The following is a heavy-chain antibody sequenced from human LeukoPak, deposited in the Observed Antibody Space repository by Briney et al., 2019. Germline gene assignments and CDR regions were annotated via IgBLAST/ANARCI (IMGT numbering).Heavy chain of an antibody. Sequence: SETLSLTCTVSGGSISSGGYYWSWIRQHPGKGLEWIGYIYYSGSTYYNPSLKSRVTISVDTSKNQFSLKLSSVTAADTAVYYCARETGVVPAAIQDYYYYMDVWGKGTTVTVSS. D-gene: IGHD2-2*02. CDR2: IYYSGST. V-gene: IGHV4-31*03. CDR3: ARETGVVPAAIQDYYYYMDV. J-gene: IGHJ6*03. CDR1: GGSISSGGYY.